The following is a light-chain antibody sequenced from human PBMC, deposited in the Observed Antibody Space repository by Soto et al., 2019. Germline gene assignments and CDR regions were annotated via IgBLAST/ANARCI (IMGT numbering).Light chain of an antibody. CDR3: QQVSRYPYT. CDR2: VAS. Sequence: DIQLTQSPSFLSASVGDRVTITCRASQGIGSYLVWYQQKPGKAPNLLIYVASTLQSGVPSRFSGSGFGTEFTLTVSSLQPEDFETYYCQQVSRYPYTFGQGTKVDI. CDR1: QGIGSY. J-gene: IGKJ2*01. V-gene: IGKV1-9*01.